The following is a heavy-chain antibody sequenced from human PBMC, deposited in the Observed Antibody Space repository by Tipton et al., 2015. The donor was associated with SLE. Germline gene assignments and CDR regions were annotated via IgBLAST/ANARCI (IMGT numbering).Heavy chain of an antibody. V-gene: IGHV3-11*04. D-gene: IGHD6-25*01. Sequence: SLRLSCAASGFTFSDYYMSWIRQAPGKGLEWVSYISSSGSTIYYADSVKGRFTFSRDNAKNSLYLQMNSLRAGVTAVYYCARVGSGYYIYFDYWGQGTLVTVSS. CDR3: ARVGSGYYIYFDY. J-gene: IGHJ4*02. CDR2: ISSSGSTI. CDR1: GFTFSDYY.